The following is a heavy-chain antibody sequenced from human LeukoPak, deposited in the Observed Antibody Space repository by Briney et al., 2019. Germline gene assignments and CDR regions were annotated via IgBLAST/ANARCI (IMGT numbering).Heavy chain of an antibody. J-gene: IGHJ2*01. CDR1: VYTFTSYY. Sequence: ASVTVSCKASVYTFTSYYIHWVRQATRQGLEWMGWMNPNRGNTGYAQKFQGRVTMTRNTSISTAYMELSSLSSDDTAVYYCARVSEERRGYSSSWPYWYFDLWGRGTLVTVSS. D-gene: IGHD6-13*01. CDR2: MNPNRGNT. CDR3: ARVSEERRGYSSSWPYWYFDL. V-gene: IGHV1-8*01.